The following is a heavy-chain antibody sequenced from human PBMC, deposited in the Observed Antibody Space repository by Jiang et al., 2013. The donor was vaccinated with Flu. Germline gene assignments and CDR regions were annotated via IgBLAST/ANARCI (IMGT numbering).Heavy chain of an antibody. CDR2: IYYSGST. CDR1: GGSISSYY. Sequence: ETLSLTCTVSGGSISSYYWSWIRQPPGKGLEWIGYIYYSGSTNYNPSLKSRVTISVDTSKNQFSLKLSSVTAADTAVYYCARDGGPRNRGGYDSSGYYAYWGQGTLVTVSS. V-gene: IGHV4-59*01. J-gene: IGHJ4*02. D-gene: IGHD3-22*01. CDR3: ARDGGPRNRGGYDSSGYYAY.